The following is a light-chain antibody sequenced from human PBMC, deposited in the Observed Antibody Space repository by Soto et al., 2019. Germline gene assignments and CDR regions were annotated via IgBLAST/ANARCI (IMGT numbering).Light chain of an antibody. CDR2: DVG. CDR1: SSDVGGYNY. J-gene: IGLJ2*01. V-gene: IGLV2-14*01. Sequence: QSALTQPASVSGSPGQSITISCTGTSSDVGGYNYVSWYQQHPGKAPKLMIYDVGNRPSGVSDRFSGSKSGNTASLTISGLQAEDEADYYRSSYAINRDVFFGGWTKLTVL. CDR3: SSYAINRDVF.